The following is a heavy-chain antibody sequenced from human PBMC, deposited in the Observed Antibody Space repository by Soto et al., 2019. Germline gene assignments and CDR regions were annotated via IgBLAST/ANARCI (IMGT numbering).Heavy chain of an antibody. Sequence: QVQLVQSGAEVKKPGASVKVSCKASGYTFTSYDINWVRQATGQGLEWMGWMNPNSGNTGYAQKCQGRVTMTRNTSISTAYMELSSLRSEDTAVYYCARGYSGYDYYYYYYMDVWGKGTTVTVSS. CDR1: GYTFTSYD. J-gene: IGHJ6*03. V-gene: IGHV1-8*01. CDR2: MNPNSGNT. D-gene: IGHD5-12*01. CDR3: ARGYSGYDYYYYYYMDV.